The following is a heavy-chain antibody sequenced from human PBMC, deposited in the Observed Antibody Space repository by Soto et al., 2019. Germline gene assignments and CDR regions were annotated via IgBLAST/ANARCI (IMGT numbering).Heavy chain of an antibody. CDR2: ISSISSYI. J-gene: IGHJ4*02. CDR1: GFTFNIYT. V-gene: IGHV3-21*01. CDR3: ARDRYDSSDYYYAVDY. Sequence: GALRLSCSAPGFTFNIYTMNWVRQAAGKGLEWVSSISSISSYIYYADSVKGRFTISRDNAKDSLYLQMNSLRAEDTAMYYCARDRYDSSDYYYAVDYWGQGTLVTVSS. D-gene: IGHD3-22*01.